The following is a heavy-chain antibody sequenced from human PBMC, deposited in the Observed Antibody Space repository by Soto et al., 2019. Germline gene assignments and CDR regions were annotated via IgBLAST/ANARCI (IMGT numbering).Heavy chain of an antibody. CDR2: IKSKTDGGTT. CDR1: GFTFSNAW. CDR3: TTDPWFGESDDAFDI. D-gene: IGHD3-10*01. V-gene: IGHV3-15*01. J-gene: IGHJ3*02. Sequence: EVQLVESGGGLVKPGGSLRLSCAASGFTFSNAWMSWVRQAPGKGLEWVGRIKSKTDGGTTDYAAPVKGRFTISRDDSKNTLYLQMNSLKTDDTAVYYCTTDPWFGESDDAFDIWGQGTMVTVSS.